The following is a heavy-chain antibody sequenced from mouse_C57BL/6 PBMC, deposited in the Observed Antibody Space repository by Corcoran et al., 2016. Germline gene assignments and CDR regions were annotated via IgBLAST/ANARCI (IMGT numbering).Heavy chain of an antibody. CDR3: ARWTTVAPYAMYY. D-gene: IGHD1-1*01. Sequence: EVQLQKSGPELVKPGASVKISCKASGYTFTDYYLIWVKQSHGKSLEWIGDINPNNGGTSYNQKFKGKANLTVDKSSSTAYMELRSLTSEDSAVYYCARWTTVAPYAMYYWGQGTSVTVSS. V-gene: IGHV1-26*01. CDR2: INPNNGGT. J-gene: IGHJ4*01. CDR1: GYTFTDYY.